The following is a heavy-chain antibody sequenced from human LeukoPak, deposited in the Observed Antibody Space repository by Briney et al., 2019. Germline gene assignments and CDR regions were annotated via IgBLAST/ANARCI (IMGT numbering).Heavy chain of an antibody. V-gene: IGHV4-39*07. CDR2: IFYSGST. CDR1: GGSISTSSYY. J-gene: IGHJ4*02. Sequence: PSETLSLTCTVSGGSISTSSYYWGWVRQPPGKGLEWIGNIFYSGSTYYSPSLKSRVTISLDTSRNQFSLKLSSVTAADTAVYYCARDRYYYDSSGYYYFDYWGQGTLVTVSS. D-gene: IGHD3-22*01. CDR3: ARDRYYYDSSGYYYFDY.